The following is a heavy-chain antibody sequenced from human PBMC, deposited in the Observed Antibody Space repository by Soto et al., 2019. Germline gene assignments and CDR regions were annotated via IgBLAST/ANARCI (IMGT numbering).Heavy chain of an antibody. CDR2: IKQDGSEK. CDR3: ARIPEDGWLVLYYFDY. J-gene: IGHJ4*02. Sequence: PGGSLRLSCAASGFTFSSYWMSWVRQAPGKGLEWVANIKQDGSEKYYVDSVKGRFTISRDNAKNSLYLQMNSLGAEDTAVYYCARIPEDGWLVLYYFDYWGQGTLVTVSS. V-gene: IGHV3-7*03. D-gene: IGHD6-19*01. CDR1: GFTFSSYW.